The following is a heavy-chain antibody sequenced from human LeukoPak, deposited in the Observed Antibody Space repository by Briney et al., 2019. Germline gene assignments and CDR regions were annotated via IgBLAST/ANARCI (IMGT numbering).Heavy chain of an antibody. CDR3: ARFYGDYLDY. CDR2: ISSSGSNI. CDR1: GFTFSSYE. J-gene: IGHJ4*02. V-gene: IGHV3-48*03. Sequence: GGSLRLSCAASGFTFSSYEMNWVRQAPGKGLEWVSYISSSGSNIYYADSVKGRFTISRDNAKNSLYPQMNSLRAEDTAVYYCARFYGDYLDYWGQGTLVTVSS. D-gene: IGHD4-17*01.